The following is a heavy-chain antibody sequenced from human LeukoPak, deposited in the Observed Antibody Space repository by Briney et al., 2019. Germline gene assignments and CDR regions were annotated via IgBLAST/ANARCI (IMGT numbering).Heavy chain of an antibody. Sequence: SETLSLTCAVSGYSISSSNWWGWIRQPPGKGLEWIGYIYYSGSTNYNPSLKSRVTMSVDTSKNQFSLKLSSVTALDTAVYYCARGKGIYGDPSGAFDIWGQGTMVTVSS. CDR2: IYYSGST. CDR3: ARGKGIYGDPSGAFDI. D-gene: IGHD4-17*01. J-gene: IGHJ3*02. V-gene: IGHV4-28*06. CDR1: GYSISSSNW.